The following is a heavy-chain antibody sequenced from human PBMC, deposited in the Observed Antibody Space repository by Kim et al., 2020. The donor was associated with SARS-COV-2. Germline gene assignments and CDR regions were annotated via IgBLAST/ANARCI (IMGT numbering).Heavy chain of an antibody. CDR3: ARGDTMVRGVIITGLYYYYGTDV. J-gene: IGHJ6*02. CDR2: IIPIFGTA. CDR1: VGTFSSYA. Sequence: SVKVSCKASVGTFSSYAISWVRQAPGQGLEWMGGIIPIFGTANYAQKFQGRVTITADESTSTAYMELSSLRSEDTAVYYCARGDTMVRGVIITGLYYYYGTDVWGQGTPVTVSS. D-gene: IGHD3-10*01. V-gene: IGHV1-69*13.